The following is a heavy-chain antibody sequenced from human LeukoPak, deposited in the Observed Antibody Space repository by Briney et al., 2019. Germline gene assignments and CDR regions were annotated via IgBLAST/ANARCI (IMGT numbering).Heavy chain of an antibody. D-gene: IGHD5/OR15-5a*01. J-gene: IGHJ4*02. V-gene: IGHV3-21*01. Sequence: GGSLRLSCAASGFTFSTYSMNWVRQAPGKGLEWVSSISSTGTYIYYAHSVKGRFTISRDNAKNSLYLQMNSLRAEDTSVYYCARVRGYTVYDPTDYWGQGTLVTVSS. CDR2: ISSTGTYI. CDR3: ARVRGYTVYDPTDY. CDR1: GFTFSTYS.